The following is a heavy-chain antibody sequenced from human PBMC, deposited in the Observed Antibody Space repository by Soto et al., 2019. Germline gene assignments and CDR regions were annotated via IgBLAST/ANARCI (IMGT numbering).Heavy chain of an antibody. V-gene: IGHV1-46*01. Sequence: ASVKVSCKASGYTFTSYYMHWVRQAPGQGLEWMGIINPSGDSTSYAQKFQGRVTMTRDTSTSTVYMELSSLRSEDTAVYYCSRSFYYYVGGSYRPPPLHYGGQEPLVTSPQ. J-gene: IGHJ4*02. CDR3: SRSFYYYVGGSYRPPPLHY. CDR2: INPSGDST. D-gene: IGHD3-16*02. CDR1: GYTFTSYY.